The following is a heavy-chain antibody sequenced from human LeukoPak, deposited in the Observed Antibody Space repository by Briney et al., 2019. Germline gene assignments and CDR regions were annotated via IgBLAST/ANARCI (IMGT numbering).Heavy chain of an antibody. D-gene: IGHD3-9*01. J-gene: IGHJ6*02. CDR3: ARLGGRLDYYYYGMDV. CDR1: GYSFTSYW. CDR2: IYPGDSDT. V-gene: IGHV5-51*01. Sequence: GESLKISCKGSGYSFTSYWIGWVRQMPGKGLGWMGIIYPGDSDTRYSPSFQGQVTISADKSISTAYLQWSSLKASDTAMYYCARLGGRLDYYYYGMDVWGQGTTVTVSS.